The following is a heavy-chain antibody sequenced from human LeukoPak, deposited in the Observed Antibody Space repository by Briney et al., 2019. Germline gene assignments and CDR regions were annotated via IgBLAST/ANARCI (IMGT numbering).Heavy chain of an antibody. D-gene: IGHD2-2*01. CDR3: ARDRGYVVPAAVSYYFDF. Sequence: HTGRSLRLSCAAAGVTFSSYGMHSVCQSPRKRPEWGAVIWNDGSNTYYTDSVKGRFTISTANSKNTLYLQMNSLRAETTAVYYCARDRGYVVPAAVSYYFDFWCQGTLVTVSS. J-gene: IGHJ4*02. CDR1: GVTFSSYG. V-gene: IGHV3-33*01. CDR2: IWNDGSNT.